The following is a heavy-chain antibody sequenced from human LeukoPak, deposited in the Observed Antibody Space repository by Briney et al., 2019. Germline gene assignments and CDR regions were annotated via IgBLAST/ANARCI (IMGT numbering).Heavy chain of an antibody. V-gene: IGHV4-39*07. CDR3: ARDRSPYLEWLSHDAFDI. CDR2: IYYSGTT. Sequence: PSETLSLTCTVSGDSISSNTNYWGWIRQPPGKGLEWIGSIYYSGTTYYNPSLKSRVTISVETSKNEFSLKLRSVTAADTAVYYCARDRSPYLEWLSHDAFDIWGQGTMVTVSS. J-gene: IGHJ3*02. CDR1: GDSISSNTNY. D-gene: IGHD3-3*01.